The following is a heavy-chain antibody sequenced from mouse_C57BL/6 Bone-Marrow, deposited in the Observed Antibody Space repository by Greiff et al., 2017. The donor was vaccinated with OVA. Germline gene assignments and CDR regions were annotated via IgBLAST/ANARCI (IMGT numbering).Heavy chain of an antibody. J-gene: IGHJ1*03. Sequence: VQLQQSGAELVRPGASVKLSCKASGYTFTDYYINWVKQRPGQGLEWIARIYPGSGNTYYNEKFKGKASLTAEKSSSTAYMQLSSLTSEDSAVYFCARGNTGYFDVWGTGTTVTVSS. CDR3: ARGNTGYFDV. V-gene: IGHV1-76*01. CDR1: GYTFTDYY. D-gene: IGHD2-1*01. CDR2: IYPGSGNT.